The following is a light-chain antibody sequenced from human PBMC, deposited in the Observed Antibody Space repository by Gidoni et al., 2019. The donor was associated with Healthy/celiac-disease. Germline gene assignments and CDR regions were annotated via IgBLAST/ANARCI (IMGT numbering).Light chain of an antibody. CDR2: DAS. Sequence: DIQMTQCPSNLSASVGDRVTITCRASQRISSWLAWYQQKPGKAPKLLIYDASSLESGVPSRFSGSGSGTEFTLTISSLQPDDFATYYCQQYNSYPWTFGQGTKVDIK. CDR3: QQYNSYPWT. CDR1: QRISSW. V-gene: IGKV1-5*01. J-gene: IGKJ1*01.